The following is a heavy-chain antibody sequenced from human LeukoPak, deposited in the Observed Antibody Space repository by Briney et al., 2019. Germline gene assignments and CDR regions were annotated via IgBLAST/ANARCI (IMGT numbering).Heavy chain of an antibody. Sequence: SESLSLTCAVYGGSFSGYYWSWIRQPPGKGLEWIGEINHSGSTNYNPSLKSRVTISVDTSKNQFSLKLSSVTAADTVVYYCARGGSSFRYYYYGMDVWGQGTTVTVSS. CDR2: INHSGST. D-gene: IGHD6-6*01. J-gene: IGHJ6*02. CDR1: GGSFSGYY. V-gene: IGHV4-34*01. CDR3: ARGGSSFRYYYYGMDV.